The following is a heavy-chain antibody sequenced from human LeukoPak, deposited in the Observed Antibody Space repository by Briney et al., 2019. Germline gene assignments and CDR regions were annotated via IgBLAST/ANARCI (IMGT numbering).Heavy chain of an antibody. D-gene: IGHD4-11*01. Sequence: GGSLRLSCAASGFTFDDYGMSWVRQAPGKGLEWVSAISGSGSSTYYADSVKGRFTISRDNSKNTLYLQMNSLRAEDTAVYYCAKDLLTTIGDWFDPWGQGTLVTVSS. J-gene: IGHJ5*02. CDR3: AKDLLTTIGDWFDP. CDR1: GFTFDDYG. V-gene: IGHV3-23*01. CDR2: ISGSGSST.